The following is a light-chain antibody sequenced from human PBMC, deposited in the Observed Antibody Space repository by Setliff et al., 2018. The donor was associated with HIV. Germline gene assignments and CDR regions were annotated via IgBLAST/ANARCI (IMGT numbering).Light chain of an antibody. CDR2: EVS. CDR3: SSYTSISTYV. Sequence: QSALTQPPSVSGSPGQSVTTSCTGTSSDVGSYNRVSWYQQPPGTAPKLMIYEVSNRPSGVPDRFSGSKSGNTASLTISGLQAEDEADYYCSSYTSISTYVFGTGTKVTVL. CDR1: SSDVGSYNR. J-gene: IGLJ1*01. V-gene: IGLV2-18*02.